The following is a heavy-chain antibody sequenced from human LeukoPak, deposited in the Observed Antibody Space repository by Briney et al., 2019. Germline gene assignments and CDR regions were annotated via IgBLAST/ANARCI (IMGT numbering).Heavy chain of an antibody. CDR2: MNHNSGNT. V-gene: IGHV1-8*03. Sequence: ASVKVSCKASGYTFTSYDINWVRQATGQGLEWMGWMNHNSGNTGYAQKFQGRVTITRNTSISTAYMELSSLRSEDTAVYYCARNAGYSNSDYWGQGTLVTVSS. D-gene: IGHD4-11*01. CDR1: GYTFTSYD. J-gene: IGHJ4*02. CDR3: ARNAGYSNSDY.